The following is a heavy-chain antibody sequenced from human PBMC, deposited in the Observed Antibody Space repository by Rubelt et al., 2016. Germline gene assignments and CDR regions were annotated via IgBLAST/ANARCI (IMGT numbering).Heavy chain of an antibody. J-gene: IGHJ4*02. CDR1: GYNFSTYS. V-gene: IGHV1-18*01. D-gene: IGHD5-12*01. CDR2: ITTYTGPT. Sequence: QVQLMQSGAEVKKPGASVKVSCRASGYNFSTYSITWVRQAPGQGLEWMGWITTYTGPTKCGQSFEGRGAMTTDTSTGTVYRELGSLGSDDTAVDYCARGHRDIVPTHPPLNYWGQGTLVTVSS. CDR3: ARGHRDIVPTHPPLNY.